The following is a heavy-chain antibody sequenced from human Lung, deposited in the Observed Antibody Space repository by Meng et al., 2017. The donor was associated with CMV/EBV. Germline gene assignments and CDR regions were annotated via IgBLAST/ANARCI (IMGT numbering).Heavy chain of an antibody. V-gene: IGHV2-26*01. D-gene: IGHD6-19*01. CDR3: ARIFYSCVCDIDV. J-gene: IGHJ4*01. CDR1: GFSLANSRLA. Sequence: GPTLVXPTETLTLTCTVSGFSLANSRLAVSWIRQPPGKALGWLANVFSTGEKYYSTSLKNRLTVSKDTSKSPVFLTMTNMDPEDTAAYYCARIFYSCVCDIDVWXQGTLVTVSS. CDR2: VFSTGEK.